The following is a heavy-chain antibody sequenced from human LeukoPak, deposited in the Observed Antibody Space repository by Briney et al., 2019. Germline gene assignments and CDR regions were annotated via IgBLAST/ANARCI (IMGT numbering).Heavy chain of an antibody. Sequence: GGSLRLSCGASGFTFNIYGIHWVRQAPGKGLEWVAVIWYDGSNEYYADSVKGRFRISRDNSKNTVHLQMNSVRVEDTAVYYCVRWGSAKDFDYWGQGTLLTVSS. D-gene: IGHD2-21*01. CDR2: IWYDGSNE. CDR3: VRWGSAKDFDY. J-gene: IGHJ4*02. V-gene: IGHV3-33*01. CDR1: GFTFNIYG.